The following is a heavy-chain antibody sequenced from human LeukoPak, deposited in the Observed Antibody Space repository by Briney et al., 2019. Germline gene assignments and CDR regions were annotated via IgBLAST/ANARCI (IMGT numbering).Heavy chain of an antibody. CDR2: VYHSGNT. CDR1: GGSISSSNW. V-gene: IGHV4-4*02. Sequence: SGTLSLTCAVSGGSISSSNWWSWVRQPPGKGLEWIGEVYHSGNTNYNPSLKSRVTISVDTSKNQFSLKLSSVTAADTAVYYCARPQPSHYDYVWGSSPDAFDIWGQGTMVTVSS. J-gene: IGHJ3*02. D-gene: IGHD3-16*01. CDR3: ARPQPSHYDYVWGSSPDAFDI.